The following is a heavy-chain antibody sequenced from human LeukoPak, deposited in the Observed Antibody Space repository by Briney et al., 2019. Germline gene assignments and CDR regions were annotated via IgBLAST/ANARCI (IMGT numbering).Heavy chain of an antibody. D-gene: IGHD1-14*01. CDR2: IDPSDSYT. Sequence: GEPLKISCTGSGYTFTDHWISWVRRMPGKGLEWMGRIDPSDSYTQYIPSLQGHVTISTDKSISTAYLQWSSLKASDTAIYYCARNTGGTLTLWGQGTLVTVSS. J-gene: IGHJ4*02. CDR1: GYTFTDHW. CDR3: ARNTGGTLTL. V-gene: IGHV5-10-1*01.